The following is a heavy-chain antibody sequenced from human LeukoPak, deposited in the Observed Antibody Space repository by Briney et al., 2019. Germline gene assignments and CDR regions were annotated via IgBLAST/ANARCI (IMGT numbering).Heavy chain of an antibody. V-gene: IGHV3-7*04. J-gene: IGHJ4*02. Sequence: PGGSLRLSCAASGFTFSSYWMSWVRQAPGKGLEWVANIKQDGSEKYYVASVKGRFTISRDNAKNSLYLKMNSLRAEDTAVYYCAREGSDIVVVVAATALFDYWGQGTLVTVSS. D-gene: IGHD2-15*01. CDR1: GFTFSSYW. CDR2: IKQDGSEK. CDR3: AREGSDIVVVVAATALFDY.